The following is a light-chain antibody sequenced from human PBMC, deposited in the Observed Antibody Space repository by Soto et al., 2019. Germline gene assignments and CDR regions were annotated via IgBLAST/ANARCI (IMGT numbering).Light chain of an antibody. V-gene: IGKV1-39*01. Sequence: DIQMTQSPFSLAASVGDRVTVSCRSSQNIDTFLNWYRHKPGKAPELLIFGASRLHSGVPSRFSGGGSGTEFTLNISSLQPEDFATYYCQQTNSTLALTFGGGTKVEI. CDR1: QNIDTF. CDR2: GAS. CDR3: QQTNSTLALT. J-gene: IGKJ4*01.